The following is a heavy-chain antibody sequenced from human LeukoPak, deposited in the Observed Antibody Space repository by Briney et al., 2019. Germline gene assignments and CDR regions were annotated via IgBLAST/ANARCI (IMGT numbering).Heavy chain of an antibody. Sequence: ASVKVSCKASGGTFSSYAISWVRQAPGQGLEWMGWISAYNGNTNYAQKLQGRVTMTTDTSTSTAYMEPRSLRSDDTAVYYCACITMVRGVILDVDYWGQGTLVTVSS. CDR3: ACITMVRGVILDVDY. CDR1: GGTFSSYA. D-gene: IGHD3-10*01. CDR2: ISAYNGNT. J-gene: IGHJ4*02. V-gene: IGHV1-18*01.